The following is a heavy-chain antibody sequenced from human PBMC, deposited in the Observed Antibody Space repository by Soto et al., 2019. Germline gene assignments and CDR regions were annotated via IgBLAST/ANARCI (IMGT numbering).Heavy chain of an antibody. V-gene: IGHV1-8*01. J-gene: IGHJ4*02. CDR2: MNPNSGNT. Sequence: QVQLVQSGAEVKKPGASVKVSCKASGYTFTSYDINWVRQATGQGLEWMGWMNPNSGNTGYAQKFQGRVTMTRHTSISTAYMELSSLSSEYMAVYYCAWEKVGPNDYWGQGTLVTVSS. CDR1: GYTFTSYD. CDR3: AWEKVGPNDY. D-gene: IGHD1-26*01.